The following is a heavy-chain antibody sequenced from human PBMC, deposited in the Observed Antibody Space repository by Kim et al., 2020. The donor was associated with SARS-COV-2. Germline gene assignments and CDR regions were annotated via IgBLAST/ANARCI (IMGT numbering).Heavy chain of an antibody. CDR2: VNRDGSTT. CDR3: ARETPVRGEYYFDY. Sequence: GGSLRLSCAASGFTFSSFWMHWVRQAPGKGLVWVSRVNRDGSTTNYADSVKGRFTISRDNAKNTLYLQMNSLRAEDTAVYYCARETPVRGEYYFDYWGQGILVTLSS. CDR1: GFTFSSFW. J-gene: IGHJ4*02. D-gene: IGHD3-10*01. V-gene: IGHV3-74*01.